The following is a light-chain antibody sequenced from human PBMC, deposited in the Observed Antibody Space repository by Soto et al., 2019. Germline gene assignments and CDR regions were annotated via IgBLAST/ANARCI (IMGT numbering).Light chain of an antibody. CDR2: GNS. CDR3: QSYDSRLSGWV. Sequence: QAVVTQPPSVSGAPGQRVTISCTGSSSNIGAGYDVPWYQQLPGTAPKLLIYGNSNRPSGVPDRFSGSKSGTSASLAITGLQADDEADYYCQSYDSRLSGWVFGGGTKVTVL. CDR1: SSNIGAGYD. J-gene: IGLJ3*02. V-gene: IGLV1-40*01.